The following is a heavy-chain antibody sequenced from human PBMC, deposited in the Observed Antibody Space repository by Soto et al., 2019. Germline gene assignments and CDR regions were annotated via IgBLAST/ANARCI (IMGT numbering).Heavy chain of an antibody. D-gene: IGHD2-2*01. CDR1: GFTFSSYA. V-gene: IGHV3-23*01. CDR3: ANSPADIVVVPAARGYMDV. Sequence: GGSLRLSCAASGFTFSSYAMSWVRQAPGKGLEWVSAISGSGGSTYYADSVKGRFTISRDNSKNTLYLQMNSLRAEDTAVYYCANSPADIVVVPAARGYMDVWGKGTTVTVSS. J-gene: IGHJ6*03. CDR2: ISGSGGST.